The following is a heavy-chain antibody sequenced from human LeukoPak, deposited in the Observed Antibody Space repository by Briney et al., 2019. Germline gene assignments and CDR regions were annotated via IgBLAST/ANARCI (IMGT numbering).Heavy chain of an antibody. J-gene: IGHJ4*02. CDR2: INHSGST. V-gene: IGHV4-34*01. D-gene: IGHD6-13*01. Sequence: GSLRLSCAASGFTFSSYWMSWVRQAPGKGLEWIGEINHSGSTNYNPSLKSRVTISVDTSKNQFSLKLTSVTAADTAVYYCASVEQAYWGQGTLVTVSS. CDR1: GFTFSSYW. CDR3: ASVEQAY.